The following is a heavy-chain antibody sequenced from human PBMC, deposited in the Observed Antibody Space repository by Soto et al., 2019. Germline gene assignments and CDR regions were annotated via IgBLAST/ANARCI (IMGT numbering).Heavy chain of an antibody. D-gene: IGHD3-10*01. J-gene: IGHJ4*02. CDR2: SYDSGST. CDR1: GASITSYY. CDR3: AGTYYYHSRLPY. Sequence: SETLSLTCTVSGASITSYYWSWIRQPPGKGLEWIGYSYDSGSTNYNPSLKSRVAMSVDTSEKKFSLRLSSVTAAVTAVYYCAGTYYYHSRLPYCGQGTMVTVSS. V-gene: IGHV4-59*01.